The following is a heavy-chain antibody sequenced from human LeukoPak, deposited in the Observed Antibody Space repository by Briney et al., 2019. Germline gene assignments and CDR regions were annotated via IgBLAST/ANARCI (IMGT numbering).Heavy chain of an antibody. CDR2: MNPNIGNT. D-gene: IGHD4-17*01. CDR1: GYTFTSYD. CDR3: ARGSWGYGDYYFDY. V-gene: IGHV1-8*01. Sequence: ASVKVSCKASGYTFTSYDINWVRQATGQGLEWMGWMNPNIGNTGYAQKFQGRVTMTRNTSIRTAYMALSSLRSEDTAVYYCARGSWGYGDYYFDYWGQGTLVTVSS. J-gene: IGHJ4*02.